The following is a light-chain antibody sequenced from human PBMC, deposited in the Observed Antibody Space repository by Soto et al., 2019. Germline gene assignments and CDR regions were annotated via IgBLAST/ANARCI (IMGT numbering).Light chain of an antibody. V-gene: IGKV3-15*01. CDR1: QSVGSN. Sequence: EIVLTQSPGTLSVSPGERATLSCRASQSVGSNLAWYQQKPGQAPRLLIYGASTRATGIPARFSGSGSGTEFTLTISSLQSEDFAVYYCQQYNNWPRTFGQGTKVDI. CDR2: GAS. J-gene: IGKJ1*01. CDR3: QQYNNWPRT.